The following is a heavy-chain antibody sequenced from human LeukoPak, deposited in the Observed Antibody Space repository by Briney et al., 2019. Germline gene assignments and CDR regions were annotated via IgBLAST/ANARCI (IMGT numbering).Heavy chain of an antibody. D-gene: IGHD2-8*01. CDR1: GGTFSSYA. V-gene: IGHV1-69*13. Sequence: GASVKVSCKASGGTFSSYAISWVRQAPGQGLEWMGGIIPIFGTANYAQKFQGRVTITADESTSTAYMELSSLRSEGTAVYYCARPPHCTNGVCDDYWGQGTLVTVSS. J-gene: IGHJ4*02. CDR3: ARPPHCTNGVCDDY. CDR2: IIPIFGTA.